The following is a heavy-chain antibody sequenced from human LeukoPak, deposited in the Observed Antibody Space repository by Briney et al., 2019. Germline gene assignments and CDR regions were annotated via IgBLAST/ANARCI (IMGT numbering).Heavy chain of an antibody. CDR3: AVLPGNWFDP. Sequence: PSETLSLTYAVYGGSFSGYYWSWIRQPPGKGLEWIGEINHSGSTNYNPSLKSRVTISVDTSKNQFSLKLSSVTAADTAVYYCAVLPGNWFDPWGQGTLVTVSS. CDR1: GGSFSGYY. V-gene: IGHV4-34*01. J-gene: IGHJ5*02. CDR2: INHSGST.